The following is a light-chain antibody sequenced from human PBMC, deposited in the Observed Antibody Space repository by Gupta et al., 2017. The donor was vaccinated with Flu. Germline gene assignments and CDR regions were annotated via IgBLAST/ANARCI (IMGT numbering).Light chain of an antibody. V-gene: IGKV2-30*01. Sequence: EGVLTQSPLSLPVTLGQSASIPCKSNQSLVYSDGNTFLNWFQQRPGQSPRRLIYKVSTRDSGVPDRFSGSGSGTDFTLKISRVEAEDVGVYYCMQGTRWPPLTFGGGTKVEIK. CDR2: KVS. J-gene: IGKJ4*01. CDR1: QSLVYSDGNTF. CDR3: MQGTRWPPLT.